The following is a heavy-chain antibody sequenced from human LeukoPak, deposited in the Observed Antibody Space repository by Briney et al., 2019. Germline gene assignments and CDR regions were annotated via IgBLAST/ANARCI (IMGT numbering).Heavy chain of an antibody. CDR3: ATDPIVGATGGFDY. CDR2: MNPNSGNT. CDR1: GYTFTSYD. V-gene: IGHV1-8*03. J-gene: IGHJ4*02. Sequence: ASVKVSCKASGYTFTSYDINWVRQATGQGLEWMGWMNPNSGNTGYAQKFQGRVTITRNTSISTAYMELSSLRSEDTAVYYCATDPIVGATGGFDYWGQGTLVTVSS. D-gene: IGHD1-26*01.